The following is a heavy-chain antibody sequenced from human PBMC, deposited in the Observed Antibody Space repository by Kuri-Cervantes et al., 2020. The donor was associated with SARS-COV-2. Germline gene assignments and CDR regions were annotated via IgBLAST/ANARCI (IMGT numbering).Heavy chain of an antibody. D-gene: IGHD4-17*01. Sequence: LSLTCAASGFTFSSYAMHWVRQAPGKGLEWVAVISYDGSNKYYADSVKGRFTISRDNAKNSLYLQMNSLRAEDTAVYYCARSQVTIPGNDYWGQGTLVTVSS. CDR1: GFTFSSYA. J-gene: IGHJ4*02. CDR3: ARSQVTIPGNDY. V-gene: IGHV3-30-3*01. CDR2: ISYDGSNK.